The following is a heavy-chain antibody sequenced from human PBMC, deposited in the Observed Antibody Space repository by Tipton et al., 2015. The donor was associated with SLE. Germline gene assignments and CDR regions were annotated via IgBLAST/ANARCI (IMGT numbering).Heavy chain of an antibody. D-gene: IGHD1/OR15-1a*01. V-gene: IGHV4-4*08. CDR1: GGSIRSYF. J-gene: IGHJ3*02. Sequence: TLSLTCTVSGGSIRSYFWSWIRQPPRKGLEWIGYMYTSGGTNYNPSLKSRVTLPVDTSKNQFSLKLSSLSAADTAVYYCARENSRKGFDIWGQGTMVTVSS. CDR3: ARENSRKGFDI. CDR2: MYTSGGT.